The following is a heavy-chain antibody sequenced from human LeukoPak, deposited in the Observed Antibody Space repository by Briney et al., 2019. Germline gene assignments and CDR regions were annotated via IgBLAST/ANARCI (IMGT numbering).Heavy chain of an antibody. CDR2: ISYDGSSK. Sequence: QSGGSLRLSCAASGFTFSSYAMPWVRQAPGKGLEWVAVISYDGSSKYYADSVKGRFTISRDNSKNTLYLQMNSLRAEDTAVYYCARARSSYGYGDAFDIWGQGTMVTVSS. V-gene: IGHV3-30*04. CDR3: ARARSSYGYGDAFDI. D-gene: IGHD5-18*01. J-gene: IGHJ3*02. CDR1: GFTFSSYA.